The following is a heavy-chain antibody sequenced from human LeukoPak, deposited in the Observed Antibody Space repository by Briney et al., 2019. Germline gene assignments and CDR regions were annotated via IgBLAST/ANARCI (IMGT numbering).Heavy chain of an antibody. CDR2: ISGSGGST. D-gene: IGHD3-22*01. CDR3: AKDLYYYDSSGRLLCAFDI. Sequence: GGSLRLSCAASGFTFSSYAMSWVRQAPGKGLEWVSAISGSGGSTYYADSVKGRFTISRDNSKNTLYLQMNSLRAEDTAVYYCAKDLYYYDSSGRLLCAFDIWGQGTMVTVSS. J-gene: IGHJ3*02. V-gene: IGHV3-23*01. CDR1: GFTFSSYA.